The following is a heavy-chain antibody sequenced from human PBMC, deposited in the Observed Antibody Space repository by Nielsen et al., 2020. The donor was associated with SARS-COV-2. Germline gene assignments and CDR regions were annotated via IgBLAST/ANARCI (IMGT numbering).Heavy chain of an antibody. CDR3: ARGGRAIAVAVLGY. J-gene: IGHJ4*02. CDR1: GYTFTCSY. CDR2: INPNSGGT. V-gene: IGHV1-2*06. D-gene: IGHD6-19*01. Sequence: SVKVSCKASGYTFTCSYMHCVLQAPGQGLEWMGRINPNSGGTNYAQKFQGRVTMTRDTSISTAYMELSRLRSDDTAVYYCARGGRAIAVAVLGYWGQGTLVTVSS.